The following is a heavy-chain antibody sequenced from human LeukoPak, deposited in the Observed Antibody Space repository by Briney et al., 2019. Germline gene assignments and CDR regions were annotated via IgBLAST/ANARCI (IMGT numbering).Heavy chain of an antibody. CDR1: GDSISSSNC. Sequence: NPSETLSLTCAVSGDSISSSNCWNWVRHSPDKGLEWIGEIYPSGSPNYTPSLKSRVTISLDKSKNQFSLKLSSVTAADTAVYYCARVRYYGSGSYYFDYWGQGTLVTVSS. D-gene: IGHD3-10*01. CDR2: IYPSGSP. CDR3: ARVRYYGSGSYYFDY. J-gene: IGHJ4*02. V-gene: IGHV4-4*02.